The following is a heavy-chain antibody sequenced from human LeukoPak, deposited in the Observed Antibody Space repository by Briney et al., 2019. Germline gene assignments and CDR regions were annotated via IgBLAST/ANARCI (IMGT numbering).Heavy chain of an antibody. Sequence: GASVKVSCKASGGTFSSYAISWVRQAPGQGLEWMGRIIPILGIANYAQKFQGRVTITADKSTSTAYMELSRLRSEDTAVYYCARDGVAVAGTVLDWGQGTLVTVSS. D-gene: IGHD6-19*01. J-gene: IGHJ4*02. CDR2: IIPILGIA. CDR3: ARDGVAVAGTVLD. V-gene: IGHV1-69*04. CDR1: GGTFSSYA.